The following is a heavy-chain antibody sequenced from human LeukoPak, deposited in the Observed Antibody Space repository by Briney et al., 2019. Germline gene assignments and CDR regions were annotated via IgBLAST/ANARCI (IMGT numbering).Heavy chain of an antibody. Sequence: GRSLRLSCEASGFTFDDYAMHWVRQAPGKGLEWVSGISWNSGRIGYANSVKGRFTISRNNAKNSLYLQMNSLRAEDTALYYCAKDVKGYYYYYGMDVWGQGTTVTVSS. CDR3: AKDVKGYYYYYGMDV. J-gene: IGHJ6*02. CDR2: ISWNSGRI. CDR1: GFTFDDYA. V-gene: IGHV3-9*01.